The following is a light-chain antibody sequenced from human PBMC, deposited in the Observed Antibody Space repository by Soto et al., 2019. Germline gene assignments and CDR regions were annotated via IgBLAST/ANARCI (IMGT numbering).Light chain of an antibody. CDR1: QSVSSY. CDR2: DAS. V-gene: IGKV3-11*01. J-gene: IGKJ2*01. CDR3: QQRSNWTPYT. Sequence: EIVLTQSPATLSLSPGERATLSCRASQSVSSYLAWYQQKPGQAPRLLIYDASNRATGIPARFSGSGSGTGLNLTISSLEPEAFAVYYCQQRSNWTPYTFGQGTKLEIK.